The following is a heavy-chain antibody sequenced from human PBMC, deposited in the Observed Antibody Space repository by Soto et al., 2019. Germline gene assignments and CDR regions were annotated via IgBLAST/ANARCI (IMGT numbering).Heavy chain of an antibody. V-gene: IGHV3-30*18. D-gene: IGHD6-13*01. CDR3: AKDTSKYSNNWPAYYGLDV. CDR2: ISFDGSNK. CDR1: GFTFSSFG. Sequence: QVQLVESGGGVVQPGRSLRLSCEASGFTFSSFGMHWVRQAPGKGLEWVAFISFDGSNKYYVDSVKGRFIISRDNSKNTLSLQMNSLKAEDTAVYYCAKDTSKYSNNWPAYYGLDVWGQGTTVTVSS. J-gene: IGHJ6*02.